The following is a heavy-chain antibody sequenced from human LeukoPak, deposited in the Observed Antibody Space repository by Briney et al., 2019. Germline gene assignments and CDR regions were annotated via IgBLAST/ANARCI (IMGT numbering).Heavy chain of an antibody. Sequence: GGSLRLSCAASGFTFSNAWMSWVRQAPGKGLEWVGRIISKVDGGTADYAAPVKGRFTISRDDSKNTLYLQMNSLKTEDTAVYYCTTRYGGTLDAFDIWGQGTMVTVSS. CDR2: IISKVDGGTA. V-gene: IGHV3-15*01. CDR3: TTRYGGTLDAFDI. CDR1: GFTFSNAW. J-gene: IGHJ3*02. D-gene: IGHD4-23*01.